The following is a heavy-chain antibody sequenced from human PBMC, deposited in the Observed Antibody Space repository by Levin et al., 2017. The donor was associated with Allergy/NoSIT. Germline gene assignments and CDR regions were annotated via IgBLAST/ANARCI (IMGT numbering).Heavy chain of an antibody. Sequence: GGSLRLSCAASGFTFSSYAMSWVRQAPGKGLEWVSAISGSGGSTYYADSVKGRFTISRDNSKNTLYLQMNSLRAEDTAVYYCAKDGRPIDFDWLSSDNWFDPWGQGTLVTVSS. J-gene: IGHJ5*02. CDR3: AKDGRPIDFDWLSSDNWFDP. CDR1: GFTFSSYA. V-gene: IGHV3-23*01. D-gene: IGHD3-9*01. CDR2: ISGSGGST.